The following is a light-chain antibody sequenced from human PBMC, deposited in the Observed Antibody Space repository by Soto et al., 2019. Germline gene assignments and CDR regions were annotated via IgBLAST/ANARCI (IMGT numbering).Light chain of an antibody. V-gene: IGKV2-24*01. CDR2: AVS. Sequence: DLVLTQTPLSSPVTLGKPASISCRSSQSLVHSDGNTSVNWLQQRLSQPPRLLIYAVSNRFSVDPDKLSVSVAGPGFTLEISRVEAEDVRVSYCMQAPQFPLTFGGEPQVAIK. CDR1: QSLVHSDGNTS. CDR3: MQAPQFPLT. J-gene: IGKJ4*01.